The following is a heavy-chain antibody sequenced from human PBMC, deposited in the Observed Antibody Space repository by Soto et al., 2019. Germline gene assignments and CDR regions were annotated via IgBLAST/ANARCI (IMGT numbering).Heavy chain of an antibody. CDR1: VASISGFY. CDR2: IYATGTT. CDR3: VRDGTKTLRDWFDP. V-gene: IGHV4-4*07. Sequence: SETLSLTCTVSVASISGFYWSWIRKSAGKGLEWIGRIYATGTTDYNPSLKSRVMMSVDTSKKQFSPKLGSVTAADTAVYYCVRDGTKTLRDWFDPWGQGISVTVSS. J-gene: IGHJ5*02. D-gene: IGHD1-1*01.